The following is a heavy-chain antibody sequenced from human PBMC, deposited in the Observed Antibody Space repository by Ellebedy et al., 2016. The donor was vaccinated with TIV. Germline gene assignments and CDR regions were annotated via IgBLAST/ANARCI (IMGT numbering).Heavy chain of an antibody. CDR1: GFPFCYYW. D-gene: IGHD6-6*01. Sequence: GESLKIPCAASGFPFCYYWMSWVRQAPGKGLEWVANIKQDGSEKYYVDSVKGRFTISRDNAKNSLYLQMNSLRAEDTAVYYCARVQSVYFESDCWGQGTLVTVSS. CDR3: ARVQSVYFESDC. J-gene: IGHJ4*02. V-gene: IGHV3-7*01. CDR2: IKQDGSEK.